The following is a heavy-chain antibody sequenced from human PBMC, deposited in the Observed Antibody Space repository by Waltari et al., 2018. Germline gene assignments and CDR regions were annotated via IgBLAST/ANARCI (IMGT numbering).Heavy chain of an antibody. V-gene: IGHV4-34*01. D-gene: IGHD3-16*02. CDR3: ARSLLMITFGGVIAPFDY. CDR2: INHSGST. J-gene: IGHJ4*02. Sequence: QVQLQQWGAGLLKPSETLSLTCAVYGGSFSGYYWSWIRQHPGKGLEWIGEINHSGSTNYNPSLKSRVTISVDTSKNQFSLKLRSVTAADTAVYYCARSLLMITFGGVIAPFDYWGQGTLVTVSS. CDR1: GGSFSGYY.